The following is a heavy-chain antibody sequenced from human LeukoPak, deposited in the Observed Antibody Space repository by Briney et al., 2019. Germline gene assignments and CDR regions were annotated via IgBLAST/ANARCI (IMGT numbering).Heavy chain of an antibody. CDR2: INSDGSSI. J-gene: IGHJ4*02. Sequence: GGSLRLSCAASGFTFSSYWMHWVRQAPGKGLVWVSRINSDGSSINYADSVKGRLTISRDNAKNTLYLHMNSLRAEDTAVYYCIRSVYDGSGYYRVLEYWGQGTLVTVSS. CDR3: IRSVYDGSGYYRVLEY. D-gene: IGHD3-22*01. CDR1: GFTFSSYW. V-gene: IGHV3-74*01.